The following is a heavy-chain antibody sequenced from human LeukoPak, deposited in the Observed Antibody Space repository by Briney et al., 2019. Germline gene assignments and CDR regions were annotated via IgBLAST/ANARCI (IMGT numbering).Heavy chain of an antibody. CDR3: ARDRPTGNFDY. CDR1: GYSIRSGYY. Sequence: SETLSLTCGVSGYSIRSGYYWGWIRQPPGKGLEGIGSINHSGNTYYNPSLKSRVTISVDTSKNQFSLNLSSVTAADTAVYYCARDRPTGNFDYWGQGTLVTVSS. V-gene: IGHV4-38-2*02. D-gene: IGHD2-8*02. J-gene: IGHJ4*02. CDR2: INHSGNT.